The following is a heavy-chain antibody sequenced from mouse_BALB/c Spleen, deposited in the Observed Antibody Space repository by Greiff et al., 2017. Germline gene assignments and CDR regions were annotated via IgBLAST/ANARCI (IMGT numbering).Heavy chain of an antibody. V-gene: IGHV5-6*01. CDR3: ARHDYDHAMDY. CDR2: ISNGGST. CDR1: GFTFSSYG. Sequence: EVKLLESGGDLVKPGGSLKLSCAASGFTFSSYGMSWVRQTPDKRLEWVATISNGGSTYYPDTVKGRFTISRDNAKNTLYLQMSSLKSEDTALYYCARHDYDHAMDYWGQGTSVTVSS. D-gene: IGHD2-4*01. J-gene: IGHJ4*01.